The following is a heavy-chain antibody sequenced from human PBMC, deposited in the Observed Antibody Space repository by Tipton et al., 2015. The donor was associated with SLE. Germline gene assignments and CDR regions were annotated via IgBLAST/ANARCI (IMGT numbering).Heavy chain of an antibody. CDR2: ISAYNGNT. J-gene: IGHJ3*02. Sequence: QSGAEVKKPGASVKVSCKASGYTFISYGISWGRQAPGQGLEWMGWISAYNGNTKYAQKFQDRVTMTTDTPTSTAYMELRSLRSDDTAVYYCARGDYDNIWGSYRYGFDIWGQGTMVTVSS. D-gene: IGHD3-16*02. CDR1: GYTFISYG. CDR3: ARGDYDNIWGSYRYGFDI. V-gene: IGHV1-18*01.